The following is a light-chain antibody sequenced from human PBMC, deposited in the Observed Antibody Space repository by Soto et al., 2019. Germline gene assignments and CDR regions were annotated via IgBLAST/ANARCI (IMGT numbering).Light chain of an antibody. V-gene: IGKV1-5*03. CDR1: QSSSW. CDR3: QQYNSYWT. CDR2: KAS. Sequence: DIQMTQSPSTLSASVGDRVTITCRASQSSSWLAWYQQKPGKAPKLLIYKASSLESGVPSRFSGSGSRTEFTLTISSLQPDDFATYYCQQYNSYWTFGQGTKVAIK. J-gene: IGKJ1*01.